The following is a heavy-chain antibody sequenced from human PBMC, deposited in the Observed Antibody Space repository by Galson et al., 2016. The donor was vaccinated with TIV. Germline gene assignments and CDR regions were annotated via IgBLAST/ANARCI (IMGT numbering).Heavy chain of an antibody. Sequence: SLRLSCAAPGFTLSVFEVNWVRQAPGKGLEWISFISRGASTIYYADSVRGRFTISRDDVKNSLSLQMNSLRAEDTAVYYCARDKIGVPGAFDIWGRGTIVTVSS. V-gene: IGHV3-48*03. J-gene: IGHJ3*02. CDR2: ISRGASTI. CDR3: ARDKIGVPGAFDI. D-gene: IGHD3-3*01. CDR1: GFTLSVFE.